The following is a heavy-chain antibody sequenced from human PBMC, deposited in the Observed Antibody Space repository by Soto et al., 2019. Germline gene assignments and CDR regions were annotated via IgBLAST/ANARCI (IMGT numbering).Heavy chain of an antibody. V-gene: IGHV1-8*01. CDR1: GYTFTSYD. CDR3: ARGGLVVVPAAMGNYYYYVDV. Sequence: GASVKVSCKASGYTFTSYDINWVRQATGQGLEWMGWMNPNSGNTDYAQKFQGRVTMTRNTSISTANMELSSLRSEDTAVYYCARGGLVVVPAAMGNYYYYVDVWGKGTTVTVSS. CDR2: MNPNSGNT. D-gene: IGHD2-2*01. J-gene: IGHJ6*03.